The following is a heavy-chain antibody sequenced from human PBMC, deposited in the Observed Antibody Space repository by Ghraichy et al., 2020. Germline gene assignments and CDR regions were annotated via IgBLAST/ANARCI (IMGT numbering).Heavy chain of an antibody. V-gene: IGHV1-24*01. J-gene: IGHJ4*02. D-gene: IGHD3-10*01. CDR3: ATPSTRKVVRGVITSYYFDY. Sequence: ASVKVSCKVSGYTLTELSMHWVRQAPGKGLEWMGGFDPEDGETIYAQKFQGRVTMTEDTSTDTAYMELSSLRSEDTAVYYCATPSTRKVVRGVITSYYFDYWGQGTLVTVSS. CDR1: GYTLTELS. CDR2: FDPEDGET.